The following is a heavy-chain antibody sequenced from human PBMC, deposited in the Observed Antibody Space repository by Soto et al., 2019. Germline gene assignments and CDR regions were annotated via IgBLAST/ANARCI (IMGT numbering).Heavy chain of an antibody. D-gene: IGHD1-20*01. CDR3: ARSIRGPRRFNGMGV. Sequence: GPTLVNPTETLTLTCTFSGFSLTSPGMCVNWIRQPPGKALEWLALIERDDDDKYYSTSLKTRLTISKDTRKNQVVLTIANMDPADTGTYYCARSIRGPRRFNGMGVWGQGTTVTVSS. J-gene: IGHJ6*02. CDR1: GFSLTSPGMC. V-gene: IGHV2-70*13. CDR2: IERDDDDK.